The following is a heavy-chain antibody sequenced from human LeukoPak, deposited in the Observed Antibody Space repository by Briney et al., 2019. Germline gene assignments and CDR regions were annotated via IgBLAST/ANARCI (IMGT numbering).Heavy chain of an antibody. J-gene: IGHJ4*02. CDR3: TTAYATGTKAYDY. CDR1: GFTFSNAW. V-gene: IGHV3-15*01. D-gene: IGHD1-7*01. Sequence: PGGSLRLSCAASGFTFSNAWMSWVRQAPGKGLEWVGRIKSKTDGGTTDYAAPVKGRFTISRDDSKNTLYLQMNSLKTEDTAVYYCTTAYATGTKAYDYWGQGTLVTVSS. CDR2: IKSKTDGGTT.